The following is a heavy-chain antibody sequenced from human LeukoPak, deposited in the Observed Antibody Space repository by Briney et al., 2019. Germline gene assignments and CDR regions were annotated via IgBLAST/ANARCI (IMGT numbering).Heavy chain of an antibody. CDR1: GDSVSSIGYY. CDR3: ARDRGSGLRYFDY. CDR2: IYHSGNT. V-gene: IGHV4-31*11. J-gene: IGHJ4*02. D-gene: IGHD3-22*01. Sequence: SGTLSLTCAVSGDSVSSIGYYWTWIRQLPGKGLEWIGYIYHSGNTQYNPSLKSRLTISVDTSKNEFSLKLSSVTAADTAVYYCARDRGSGLRYFDYWGQGTLVTVSS.